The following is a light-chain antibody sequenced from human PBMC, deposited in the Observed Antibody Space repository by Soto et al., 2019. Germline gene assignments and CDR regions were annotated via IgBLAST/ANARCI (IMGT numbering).Light chain of an antibody. CDR3: QTWGTGIHVV. J-gene: IGLJ2*01. Sequence: QLVLTQSPSASASLGASVKLTCTLSSGHSSYAIAWHQQQPETGPRYLMKLDSDGSHTKGDAIPDRFSGSSSGAERYLTISSLQSEDEADYYCQTWGTGIHVVFGGGTKLTVL. CDR1: SGHSSYA. V-gene: IGLV4-69*01. CDR2: LDSDGSH.